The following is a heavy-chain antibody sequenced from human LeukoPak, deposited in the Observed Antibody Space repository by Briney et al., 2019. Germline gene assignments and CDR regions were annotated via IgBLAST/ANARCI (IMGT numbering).Heavy chain of an antibody. CDR1: GFTFSSYS. Sequence: GGSLRLSCAASGFTFSSYSMNWVRQAPVKGLEWVSSISSSSSYIYYADSVKGRFTISRDNAKNSLYLQMNSLRAEDTAVYYCASTGARYCSSTSCYTAKVRNYYYYYGMDVWGQGTTVTVSS. J-gene: IGHJ6*02. CDR3: ASTGARYCSSTSCYTAKVRNYYYYYGMDV. CDR2: ISSSSSYI. V-gene: IGHV3-21*01. D-gene: IGHD2-2*02.